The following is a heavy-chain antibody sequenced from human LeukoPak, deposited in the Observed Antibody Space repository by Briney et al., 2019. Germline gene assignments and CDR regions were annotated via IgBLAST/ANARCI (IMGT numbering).Heavy chain of an antibody. D-gene: IGHD6-19*01. V-gene: IGHV3-30-3*01. CDR2: ISYDGSSK. CDR3: ARVRVAVAGTYYFDY. J-gene: IGHJ4*02. Sequence: PGGSLRLSCAASGFSFKNHAMHWVRQAPGKGLEWVAVISYDGSSKYYADSVKGRFTISRDNSKNTLYMQMNSLRPEDTAVFYCARVRVAVAGTYYFDYWGQGALVTVSS. CDR1: GFSFKNHA.